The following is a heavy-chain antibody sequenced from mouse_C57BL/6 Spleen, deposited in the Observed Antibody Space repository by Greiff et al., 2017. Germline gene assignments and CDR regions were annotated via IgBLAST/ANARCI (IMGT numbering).Heavy chain of an antibody. D-gene: IGHD1-1*01. CDR2: IWRGGST. V-gene: IGHV2-5*01. J-gene: IGHJ4*01. CDR3: ARNHYYGSRDYAMDY. Sequence: QVQLQQSGPGLVQPSQSLSITCTVSGFSLTSYGVHWVRQSPGKGLEWLGVIWRGGSTDYNAAFMSRLSITKDNSKSQVFFKMNSLQADDTAIYYCARNHYYGSRDYAMDYWGQGTSVTVSS. CDR1: GFSLTSYG.